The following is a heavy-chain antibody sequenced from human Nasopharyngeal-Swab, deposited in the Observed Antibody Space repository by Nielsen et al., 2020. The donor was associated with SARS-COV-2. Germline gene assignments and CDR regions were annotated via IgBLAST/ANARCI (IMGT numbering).Heavy chain of an antibody. V-gene: IGHV3-49*04. J-gene: IGHJ3*02. Sequence: GGSLRLSCTASGFTFGDYAMSWVRQAPGKGLEWVGFIRSKAYGGTTEYAASVKGRFTISRDDSKSIAYLQMNSLKTEDTAVYYRTFDSSGYYPHDAFDIWGQGTMVTVS. CDR2: IRSKAYGGTT. D-gene: IGHD3-22*01. CDR3: TFDSSGYYPHDAFDI. CDR1: GFTFGDYA.